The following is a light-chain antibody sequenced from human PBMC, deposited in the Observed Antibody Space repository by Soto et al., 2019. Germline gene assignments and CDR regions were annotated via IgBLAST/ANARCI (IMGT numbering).Light chain of an antibody. CDR3: QQYANLPLT. CDR1: QTVGDN. Sequence: ETAMTQSPVTLSLSPGERATLSCRASQTVGDNVAWYRQKPGQPPSLLIYGASTRAPGVPARFSGSGSGTDFILTISCLQPEDIATYYCQQYANLPLTFVGGTKVEMK. V-gene: IGKV3-15*01. J-gene: IGKJ4*01. CDR2: GAS.